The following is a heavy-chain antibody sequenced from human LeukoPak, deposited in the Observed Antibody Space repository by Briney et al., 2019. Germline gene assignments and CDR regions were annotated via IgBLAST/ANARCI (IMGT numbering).Heavy chain of an antibody. Sequence: ASVKVSCKASGYTFTGYYMHWVRQAPGQGLEWMGWINPNNGGTNYAQKFQGRVTMTRDTSISTAYMELNRLTFDDTAVYYCARDKYTGYETCDYWGQGTPVTVSS. CDR3: ARDKYTGYETCDY. V-gene: IGHV1-2*02. CDR1: GYTFTGYY. D-gene: IGHD5-12*01. J-gene: IGHJ4*02. CDR2: INPNNGGT.